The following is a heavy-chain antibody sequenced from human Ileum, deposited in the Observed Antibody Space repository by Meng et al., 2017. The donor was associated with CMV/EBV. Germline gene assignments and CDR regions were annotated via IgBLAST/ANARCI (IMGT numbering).Heavy chain of an antibody. Sequence: QTTPKATVPRLLTPQQTPTCPCTFFGSSLSTDGVGVCWSRRPPGKALEWLALIYWDDDKDYSPSLKSRLTVMKDASKNQAVLIMTDMGPMDTATYYWAYRRGGGSGWNWFGPWGQGTLVTVSS. CDR3: AYRRGGGSGWNWFGP. CDR2: IYWDDDK. D-gene: IGHD6-19*01. J-gene: IGHJ5*02. CDR1: GSSLSTDGVG. V-gene: IGHV2-5*02.